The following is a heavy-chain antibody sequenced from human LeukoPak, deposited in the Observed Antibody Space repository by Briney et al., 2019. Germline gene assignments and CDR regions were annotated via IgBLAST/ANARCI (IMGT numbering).Heavy chain of an antibody. CDR2: IRSKPDGGTT. J-gene: IGHJ4*02. D-gene: IGHD4-17*01. V-gene: IGHV3-49*03. CDR3: ITDPDYDTEY. Sequence: PGGSLTLSCTASGFTFCDYAMSWFRQAPGKGLEWVGFIRSKPDGGTTDYAAPVKGRFTISRDDSQNTLYLQMKSLKTEDTAVYYCITDPDYDTEYWGQGTLVTVS. CDR1: GFTFCDYA.